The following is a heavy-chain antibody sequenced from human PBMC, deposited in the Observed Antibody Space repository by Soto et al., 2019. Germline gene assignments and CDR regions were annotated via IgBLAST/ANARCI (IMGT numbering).Heavy chain of an antibody. V-gene: IGHV3-66*01. D-gene: IGHD4-17*01. J-gene: IGHJ4*02. Sequence: GGSLRLSCAASGFTVSSNYMSWVRQAPGKGLEWVSVIYSGGSTYYADSVKGRFTISRDNSKNTLYLQMNSLRAEDTAVYYCARDRSVRGTTVTYYSLDYWGQGTLVTVSS. CDR3: ARDRSVRGTTVTYYSLDY. CDR2: IYSGGST. CDR1: GFTVSSNY.